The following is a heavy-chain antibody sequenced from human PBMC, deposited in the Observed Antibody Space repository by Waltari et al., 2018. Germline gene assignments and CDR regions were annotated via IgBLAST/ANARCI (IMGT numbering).Heavy chain of an antibody. CDR3: ARGTHGFDP. CDR1: GGSISSGDYY. Sequence: QVQLQESGPGLVEPSQTLSLTCTVFGGSISSGDYYWGWIRQPPGKGQEWIGVISHSGNTHYHPSLKSRITMSVDTSKNQFSLNLNSVNAADTAVYYCARGTHGFDPWGQGTLVTVSS. CDR2: ISHSGNT. J-gene: IGHJ5*02. V-gene: IGHV4-30-4*08.